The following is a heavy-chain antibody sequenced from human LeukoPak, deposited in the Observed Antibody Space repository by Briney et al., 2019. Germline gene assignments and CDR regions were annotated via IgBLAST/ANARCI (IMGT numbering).Heavy chain of an antibody. Sequence: PSETLSLTCAVSGYSISSDYYWGWIRQPPGKGLEWIGSIYHSGTTHYNPSLKSRVTISVDTSKNQFSLKLSSVTAADTAVYYCARFDHVWETHGMDAFDLWGQGTMVTVSS. CDR3: ARFDHVWETHGMDAFDL. CDR1: GYSISSDYY. J-gene: IGHJ3*01. D-gene: IGHD3-16*01. CDR2: IYHSGTT. V-gene: IGHV4-38-2*01.